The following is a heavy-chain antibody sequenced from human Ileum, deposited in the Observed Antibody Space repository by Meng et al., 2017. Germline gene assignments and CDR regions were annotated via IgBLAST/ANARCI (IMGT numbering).Heavy chain of an antibody. CDR3: ARGTTYYHILTGYNRDYFDY. Sequence: SETLSLTCTVSGGSISSGSYYWSWIRQPAGKGLEWIGRIYTSGSTNYNPSLKSRVTIPLDTSKNQFSLKLSSVTAADTAVYYCARGTTYYHILTGYNRDYFDYWGQGTLVTGAS. D-gene: IGHD3-9*01. CDR2: IYTSGST. J-gene: IGHJ4*02. CDR1: GGSISSGSYY. V-gene: IGHV4-61*02.